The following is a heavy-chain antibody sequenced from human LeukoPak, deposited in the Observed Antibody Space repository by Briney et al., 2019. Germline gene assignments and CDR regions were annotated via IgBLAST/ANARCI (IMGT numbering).Heavy chain of an antibody. Sequence: GGSLRLSCAASGFTFSTYTVNWVRQAPGKGLEWVSSISSSSSCIYYADSVKGRFTISSDNAKNSLYLQMNSLRAEDTAVYYCASGSDSSGYYPVSFDYWGQGTLVTVSS. CDR2: ISSSSSCI. D-gene: IGHD3-22*01. CDR1: GFTFSTYT. J-gene: IGHJ4*02. CDR3: ASGSDSSGYYPVSFDY. V-gene: IGHV3-21*01.